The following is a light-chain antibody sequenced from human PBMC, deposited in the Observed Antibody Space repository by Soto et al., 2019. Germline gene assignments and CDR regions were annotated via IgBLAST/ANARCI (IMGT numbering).Light chain of an antibody. CDR2: GAS. Sequence: EIVLTQSPGTLSLSPGERATLPCRASQSVAGSRLAWYQQKPGQAPRLLMYGASHRAAGIPDRFSGSGSGTDFSLTVSRLEPVDFAVYYCQQYVYSPYTFGQGTKLEIK. J-gene: IGKJ2*01. V-gene: IGKV3-20*01. CDR1: QSVAGSR. CDR3: QQYVYSPYT.